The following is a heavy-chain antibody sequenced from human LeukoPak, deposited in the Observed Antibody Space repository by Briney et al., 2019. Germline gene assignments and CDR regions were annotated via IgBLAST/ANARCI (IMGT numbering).Heavy chain of an antibody. CDR1: GFSFSSYG. D-gene: IGHD1-7*01. V-gene: IGHV3-23*01. Sequence: PGGSLRLSCAASGFSFSSYGMNWVRQAPGKGLEWVSGISGSGGSTYYADSVKGRFTISRDNSKNTLYLQMNSLRAEDTAVYYCAKGAGITGTTGDWYFDYWGQGTLVTVSS. CDR3: AKGAGITGTTGDWYFDY. J-gene: IGHJ4*02. CDR2: ISGSGGST.